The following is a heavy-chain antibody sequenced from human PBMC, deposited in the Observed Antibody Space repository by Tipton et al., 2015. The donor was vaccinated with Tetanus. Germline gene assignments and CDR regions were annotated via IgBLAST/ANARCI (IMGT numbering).Heavy chain of an antibody. J-gene: IGHJ6*02. CDR3: ARRSLLNYGLDV. CDR1: GFDFGSDW. Sequence: QLVQSGGAWVQPGGSLRLSCAASGFDFGSDWMTWVRQAPGKGLEWVANIKQDGNEKYHVDSVKGRFTISRDNGKNLLYLQMNSLRVEDTAVYYCARRSLLNYGLDVWGQGTTVTVSS. CDR2: IKQDGNEK. D-gene: IGHD2-8*01. V-gene: IGHV3-7*03.